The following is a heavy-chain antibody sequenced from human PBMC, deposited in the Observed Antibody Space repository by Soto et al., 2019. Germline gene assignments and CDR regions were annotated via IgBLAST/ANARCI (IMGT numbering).Heavy chain of an antibody. D-gene: IGHD3-10*01. J-gene: IGHJ3*02. CDR1: GGSISSYY. CDR3: ARVWGGAFDI. CDR2: IYYSGST. V-gene: IGHV4-59*01. Sequence: SETLYLPCTVSGGSISSYYWSWIRQPPGKGLEWIGYIYYSGSTNYNPSIKSRVTISVDPSKNQFSLKLSSVTAADTAVYYCARVWGGAFDIWGQGTMVT.